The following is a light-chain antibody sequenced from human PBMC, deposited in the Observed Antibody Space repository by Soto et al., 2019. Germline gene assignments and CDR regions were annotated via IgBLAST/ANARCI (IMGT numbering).Light chain of an antibody. V-gene: IGKV3-20*01. CDR3: QQYGSSGT. CDR2: GAS. CDR1: QSVSIH. Sequence: EIVLTQSPATLSLSPGERATLSCRASQSVSIHLAWYQQKPGQAPRLLIYGASSRATGIPDRFSGSGSGTDFTLTISRLEPEGFAVYYCQQYGSSGTFGQGTKVDIK. J-gene: IGKJ1*01.